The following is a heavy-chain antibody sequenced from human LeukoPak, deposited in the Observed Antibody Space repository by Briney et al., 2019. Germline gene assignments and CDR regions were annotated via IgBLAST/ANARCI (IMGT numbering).Heavy chain of an antibody. CDR1: GFAFSTYS. D-gene: IGHD3-22*01. J-gene: IGHJ4*02. V-gene: IGHV3-23*01. CDR2: ISGSGGST. Sequence: PGRSLRLSCAASGFAFSTYSIDWVRQAPGKGLERVSAISGSGGSTYYADSVKGRFTISRDNSKNTLYLQMNSLRAEDTAVYYCAKSGLGYYDSSGYSRKDPFDYWGQGTLVTVSS. CDR3: AKSGLGYYDSSGYSRKDPFDY.